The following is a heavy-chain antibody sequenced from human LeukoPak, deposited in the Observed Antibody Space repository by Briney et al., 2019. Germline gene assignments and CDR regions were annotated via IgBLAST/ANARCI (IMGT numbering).Heavy chain of an antibody. CDR2: IIPIFGTA. D-gene: IGHD3-10*01. J-gene: IGHJ4*02. CDR3: ARDWSSGGYFDY. Sequence: ASVKVSCKASGGTFSSYAISWVRQAPGQGLEWMGGIIPIFGTANYAQKFQGRVTITADESTGTAYMGLSSLRSEDTAVYYCARDWSSGGYFDYWGQGTLVTVSS. CDR1: GGTFSSYA. V-gene: IGHV1-69*13.